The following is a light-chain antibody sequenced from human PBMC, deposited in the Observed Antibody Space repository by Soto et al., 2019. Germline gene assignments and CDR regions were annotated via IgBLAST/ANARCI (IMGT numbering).Light chain of an antibody. CDR2: SAY. Sequence: DIXMTQSPSSLSASVGDRVTITCRASQSLSSHLHWYQEKPGKAPKLLIYSAYNLESGVPSRFSGSGSGTDFTLTISSLQPEDFATYYCQQSYITPYTFGQGTNLEI. V-gene: IGKV1-39*01. J-gene: IGKJ2*01. CDR1: QSLSSH. CDR3: QQSYITPYT.